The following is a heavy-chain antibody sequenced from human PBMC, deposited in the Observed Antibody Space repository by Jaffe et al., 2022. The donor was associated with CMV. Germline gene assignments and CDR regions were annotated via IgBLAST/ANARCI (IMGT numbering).Heavy chain of an antibody. CDR2: ISYDGTNK. CDR3: TKDSGKGGRWNLYYYYYGMDV. CDR1: GFTFSSYG. J-gene: IGHJ6*02. D-gene: IGHD1-26*01. Sequence: QVQLVESGGGVVQPGRSLRLSCAASGFTFSSYGMHWVRQAPGKGLEWVTVISYDGTNKYYEDSVKGRFTISRDNSKNTLYLEMNSLRAEDTAVYYCTKDSGKGGRWNLYYYYYGMDVWGQGTTVTVSS. V-gene: IGHV3-30*18.